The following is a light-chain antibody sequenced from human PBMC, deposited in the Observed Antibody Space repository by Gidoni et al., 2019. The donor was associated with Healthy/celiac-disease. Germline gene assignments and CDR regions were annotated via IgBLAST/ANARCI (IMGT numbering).Light chain of an antibody. CDR2: GAS. CDR1: QSVSSSY. J-gene: IGKJ3*01. CDR3: QQYGSSPRVT. V-gene: IGKV3-20*01. Sequence: DIVLTQSPGTLSLSPGERATLSCRASQSVSSSYLAWYQQKPGQAPRLLIYGASSRATRIPDRFSGSGSGTDFTLTISRLEPEDFAVYYCQQYGSSPRVTFGPGTKVDIK.